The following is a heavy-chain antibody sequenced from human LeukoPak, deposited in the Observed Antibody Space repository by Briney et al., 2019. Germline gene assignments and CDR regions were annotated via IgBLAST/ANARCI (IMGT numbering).Heavy chain of an antibody. J-gene: IGHJ5*02. V-gene: IGHV5-51*01. Sequence: GESLKISCKGSGYSFTSYWIGWVRQMPGKGLEWMGFIYPGDSDTRYTPSFQGQVTISADKSISTAYLQWSSLKASDTAMYYCARHSCSSTSCFTGFDPWGQGTLVTVSS. D-gene: IGHD2-2*01. CDR3: ARHSCSSTSCFTGFDP. CDR2: IYPGDSDT. CDR1: GYSFTSYW.